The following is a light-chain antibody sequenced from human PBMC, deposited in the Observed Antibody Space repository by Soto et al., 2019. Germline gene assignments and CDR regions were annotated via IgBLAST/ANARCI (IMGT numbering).Light chain of an antibody. V-gene: IGKV1-8*01. CDR3: QQFYSYPWT. J-gene: IGKJ1*01. Sequence: AIRMTSSPSSLSASTGDRVTITCRASQGISSYLAWYQQKPGKAPKLLIYAASTLQSGVPSRFSGSGSGTDFTLTISFLQSEDFAIYYCQQFYSYPWTFGQGTKVDIK. CDR1: QGISSY. CDR2: AAS.